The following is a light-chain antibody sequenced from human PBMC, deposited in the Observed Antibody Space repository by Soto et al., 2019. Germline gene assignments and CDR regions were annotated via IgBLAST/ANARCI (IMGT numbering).Light chain of an antibody. CDR3: SSYTISSTWV. CDR2: EVS. CDR1: SSDVGNYDR. Sequence: QSVLTQPPSVSGSPGQSVTISCTGTSSDVGNYDRVSWYQQPPGTAPKLLIFEVSLRPSGVPDRFSGSKSGNTASLTISGLQAEDEADYYCSSYTISSTWVFGGGTKVTVL. V-gene: IGLV2-18*02. J-gene: IGLJ3*02.